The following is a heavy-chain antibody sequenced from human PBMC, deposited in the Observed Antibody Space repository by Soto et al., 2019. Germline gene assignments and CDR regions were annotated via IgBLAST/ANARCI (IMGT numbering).Heavy chain of an antibody. J-gene: IGHJ6*02. V-gene: IGHV3-33*06. CDR2: IWYDGSNK. CDR1: GFTFSSYG. Sequence: QVQLVESGGGVVQPGKSLRLSCAASGFTFSSYGMHWVRQAPGKGLEWVAVIWYDGSNKYYADSVKGRFTISRDNSKNTLYLQMKSLRAEDTAVYYCAKDQLGGWDYYYYYYGMDVWGQGTTVTVSS. CDR3: AKDQLGGWDYYYYYYGMDV. D-gene: IGHD6-19*01.